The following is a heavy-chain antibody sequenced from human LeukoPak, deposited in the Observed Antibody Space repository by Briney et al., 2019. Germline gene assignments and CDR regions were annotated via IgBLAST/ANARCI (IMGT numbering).Heavy chain of an antibody. D-gene: IGHD3-9*01. J-gene: IGHJ4*02. CDR3: AREVRYFDWLTDY. V-gene: IGHV3-30*04. Sequence: GGSLRLSCAAYGFTFSSYAMHWVRQAPGKGLEWVAVISYDGSNKYYADSVKGRFTISRDNSKNTLYLQMNSLRAEDTAVYYCAREVRYFDWLTDYWGQGTLVTVSS. CDR1: GFTFSSYA. CDR2: ISYDGSNK.